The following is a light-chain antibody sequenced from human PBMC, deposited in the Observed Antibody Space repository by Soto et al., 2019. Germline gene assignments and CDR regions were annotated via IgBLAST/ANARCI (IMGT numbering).Light chain of an antibody. CDR2: GAS. CDR1: QGVSSY. CDR3: QQYNAWPLT. V-gene: IGKV3-15*01. J-gene: IGKJ4*01. Sequence: EIVMTQSPATLSVSPGERATLSCRASQGVSSYLAWYQQKPGQAPRLLIYGASTRATGIAARFSGSGSGTEFTLTISSLQSEDFAVYYCQQYNAWPLTFGGGTKVEIK.